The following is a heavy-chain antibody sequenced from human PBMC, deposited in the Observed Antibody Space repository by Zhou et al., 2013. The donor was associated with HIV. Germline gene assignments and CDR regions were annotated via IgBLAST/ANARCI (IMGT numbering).Heavy chain of an antibody. CDR3: ARGLVVVVAYDAFDI. CDR1: GYNFNSYG. J-gene: IGHJ3*02. D-gene: IGHD2-15*01. V-gene: IGHV1-18*01. Sequence: QVQLVQSGAEVKKPGASVKVSCKASGYNFNSYGINWVREAPGQGLEWMGWISGSNGDTKYAQKFQGRVTMTTDTSTSTAYMEVRSLRSDDTAVYYCARGLVVVVAYDAFDIWGQGTMVTGLF. CDR2: ISGSNGDT.